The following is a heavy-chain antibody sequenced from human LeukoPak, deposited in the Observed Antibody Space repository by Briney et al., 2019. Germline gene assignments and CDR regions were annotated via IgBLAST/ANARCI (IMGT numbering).Heavy chain of an antibody. V-gene: IGHV3-23*01. CDR1: GFTFSSYA. D-gene: IGHD3-10*01. Sequence: GGSLRLSCAASGFTFSSYAMSWVRQAPGKGLEWLSAISGSGGSTYYADSVKGRFTISRDNAKNSLYLQMNSLRAEDTAVYYCARIQAEYGSGNGFDIWGQGTMVTVSS. CDR2: ISGSGGST. CDR3: ARIQAEYGSGNGFDI. J-gene: IGHJ3*02.